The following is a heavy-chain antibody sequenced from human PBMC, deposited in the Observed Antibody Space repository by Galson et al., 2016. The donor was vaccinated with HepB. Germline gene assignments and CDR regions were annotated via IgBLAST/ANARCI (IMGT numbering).Heavy chain of an antibody. V-gene: IGHV3-23*01. Sequence: SLRLSCAVSGFTFKSCAMTWVRQAPGKGLEWVSVISGSGTTAYYADSVGGRFTISRDNSKSTLYLQMESLRAEDTAVYYCVKGRYDILSGYDYYFYGLDVWGQGTTVTVSS. CDR1: GFTFKSCA. J-gene: IGHJ6*02. D-gene: IGHD3-9*01. CDR3: VKGRYDILSGYDYYFYGLDV. CDR2: ISGSGTTA.